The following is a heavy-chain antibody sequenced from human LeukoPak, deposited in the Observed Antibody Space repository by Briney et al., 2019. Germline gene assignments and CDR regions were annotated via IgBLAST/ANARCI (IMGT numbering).Heavy chain of an antibody. CDR3: ATAAGYCSGGTCLDH. V-gene: IGHV3-23*01. Sequence: PGGSLRLSCAASGFTFSRDAVRWVRQAPGKGLEWVSFISGSGGTTYYADSVKGRFTISRDNSKNTLSLQMNSLRAEDTAIYYCATAAGYCSGGTCLDHSGQGTLVTVSS. CDR1: GFTFSRDA. D-gene: IGHD2-15*01. CDR2: ISGSGGTT. J-gene: IGHJ4*02.